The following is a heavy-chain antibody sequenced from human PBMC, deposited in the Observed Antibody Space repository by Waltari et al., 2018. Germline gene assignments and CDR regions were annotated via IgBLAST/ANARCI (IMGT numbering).Heavy chain of an antibody. Sequence: EVQLVESGGGLVQPGGSLRLSCAASGFTFSDHWMHWVRQDPGNGLVWVSGINADGTRISYADSVGGRFTVSRDNAKSTLYLQMNSLRAEDTALYYCASLYCGRDCYPRWGQGTLVTVSS. V-gene: IGHV3-74*03. CDR2: INADGTRI. CDR1: GFTFSDHW. D-gene: IGHD2-21*01. CDR3: ASLYCGRDCYPR. J-gene: IGHJ4*02.